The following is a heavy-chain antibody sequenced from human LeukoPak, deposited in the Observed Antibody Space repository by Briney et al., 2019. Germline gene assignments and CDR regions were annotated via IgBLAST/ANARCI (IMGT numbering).Heavy chain of an antibody. CDR2: IYTSGST. CDR1: GSSISKYY. J-gene: IGHJ4*02. V-gene: IGHV4-4*07. D-gene: IGHD1-26*01. CDR3: ARQEVGVALFDY. Sequence: SETLSLTCPGAGSSISKYYWKLSRQPAGKGLEWIGRIYTSGSTNYNPSLKSRVTMSVDTSKNQFSLKLSSVTAADTAVYYCARQEVGVALFDYWGQGTLVTVSP.